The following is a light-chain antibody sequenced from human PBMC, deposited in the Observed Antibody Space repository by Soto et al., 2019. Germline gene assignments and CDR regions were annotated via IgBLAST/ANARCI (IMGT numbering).Light chain of an antibody. J-gene: IGKJ5*01. CDR1: QSLVWMDGSTY. CDR3: MQGTHWPLT. V-gene: IGKV2-30*01. Sequence: VITQSSLALPVSVVAASSISFKXSQSLVWMDGSTYVCWFQQRPGQSPRRLIYKISNRDSGVPDRFSGSGSGTYFTLQISRVEAEDVGIYYCMQGTHWPLTFGQGTRLETK. CDR2: KIS.